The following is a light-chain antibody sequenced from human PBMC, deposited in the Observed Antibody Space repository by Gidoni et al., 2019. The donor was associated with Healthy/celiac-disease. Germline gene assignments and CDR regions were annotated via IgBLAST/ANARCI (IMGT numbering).Light chain of an antibody. V-gene: IGKV1-39*01. J-gene: IGKJ3*01. CDR3: QQSYSTLVT. CDR2: AAS. CDR1: HRISSY. Sequence: IQMPQSPSSLSASVADRVTITCRASHRISSYLNWYQQKPGKAPKLLIYAASSLQSGVPSRFSGSGSGTDFTLTISSLQPEDFATYYCQQSYSTLVTFGPGTKVDIK.